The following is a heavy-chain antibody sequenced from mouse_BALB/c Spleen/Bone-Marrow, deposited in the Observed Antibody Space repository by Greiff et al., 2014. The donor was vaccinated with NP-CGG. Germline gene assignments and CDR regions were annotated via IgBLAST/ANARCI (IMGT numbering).Heavy chain of an antibody. CDR2: IDPSDSYT. CDR1: GYTFTSYW. D-gene: IGHD2-4*01. Sequence: VQLQQSGAELVKPGASVKMSCKASGYTFTSYWMHWVKQRPGQGLEWIGTIDPSDSYTSYNQKLKGKATLTVDTSSSTAYMQLSSLTSEDSAVYYCTRDDYGYWGQGTTLTVSS. CDR3: TRDDYGY. J-gene: IGHJ2*01. V-gene: IGHV1S127*01.